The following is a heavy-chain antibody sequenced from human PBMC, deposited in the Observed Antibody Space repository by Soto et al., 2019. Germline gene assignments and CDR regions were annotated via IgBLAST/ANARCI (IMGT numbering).Heavy chain of an antibody. D-gene: IGHD3-9*01. CDR2: IYYSGST. J-gene: IGHJ3*02. Sequence: QVQLQESGPGLVKPSQTLSLTCTVSGGSISSGGYYWSWIRQHPGKGLEWIGYIYYSGSTYYNPSLKSRVSISVDTSKNQFSLKLSSVTAADTSVYYCARFDRSYYDILTIGAFDSGGQGTMVSVSS. CDR3: ARFDRSYYDILTIGAFDS. CDR1: GGSISSGGYY. V-gene: IGHV4-31*03.